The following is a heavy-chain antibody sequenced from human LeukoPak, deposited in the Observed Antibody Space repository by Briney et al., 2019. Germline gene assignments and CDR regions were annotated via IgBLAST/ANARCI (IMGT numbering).Heavy chain of an antibody. V-gene: IGHV3-21*01. CDR1: GFTFSNYS. D-gene: IGHD3-3*01. Sequence: PGGSLRLSCAASGFTFSNYSMNWVGQAPGKGLEWVSSIISSSSYIYYADLVKGRFTISRDNAKHSLYLQMNSQRAKDTAVYYCASGNGDFCIPYWGEGTLVTVS. CDR2: IISSSSYI. J-gene: IGHJ4*02. CDR3: ASGNGDFCIPY.